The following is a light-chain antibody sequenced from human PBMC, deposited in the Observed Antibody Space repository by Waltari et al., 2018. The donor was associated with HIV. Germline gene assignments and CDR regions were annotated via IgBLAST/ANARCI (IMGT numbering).Light chain of an antibody. Sequence: QSALTQPASVSGSPGQSITISCTGTSNAFGSSNYVSWYQQHPGKAPKLMIYEVSHRPSGVSNRFSGSKSGNTASLTISGLQAEDEADYYCSSYTSSSTLVFGGGTKLTVL. V-gene: IGLV2-14*01. CDR3: SSYTSSSTLV. J-gene: IGLJ3*02. CDR2: EVS. CDR1: SNAFGSSNY.